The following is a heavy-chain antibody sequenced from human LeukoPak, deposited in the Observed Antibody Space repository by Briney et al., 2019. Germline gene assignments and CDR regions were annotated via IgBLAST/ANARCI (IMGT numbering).Heavy chain of an antibody. J-gene: IGHJ3*02. CDR1: GYSFTSYW. CDR3: ARPKWALYTGAFDI. CDR2: IYPGDSDT. Sequence: GGSLKISCKGSGYSFTSYWIGWVRQMPGKGLEWMGIIYPGDSDTRYSPSFQGQVTISADKSISTAYLQWSSLEASDTAMYYCARPKWALYTGAFDIWGQGTMVTVSS. V-gene: IGHV5-51*01. D-gene: IGHD3-16*01.